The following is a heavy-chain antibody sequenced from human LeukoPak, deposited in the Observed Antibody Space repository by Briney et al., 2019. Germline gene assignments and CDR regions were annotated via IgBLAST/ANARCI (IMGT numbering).Heavy chain of an antibody. V-gene: IGHV1-2*02. Sequence: ASVKVSCKASGYTFTGYYMHWVRQAPGQGLEWMGWINPNSGGTNYAQKFQGRVTMTRGTSISTAYMELSRLRSDDTAVYYCAREDIVVVRSAYYYYMDVWGKGTTVTVSS. CDR2: INPNSGGT. J-gene: IGHJ6*03. D-gene: IGHD2-2*01. CDR3: AREDIVVVRSAYYYYMDV. CDR1: GYTFTGYY.